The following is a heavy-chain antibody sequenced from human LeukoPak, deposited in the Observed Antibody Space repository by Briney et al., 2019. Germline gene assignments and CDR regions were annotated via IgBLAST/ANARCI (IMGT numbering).Heavy chain of an antibody. J-gene: IGHJ4*02. CDR1: GGSISSSSYY. D-gene: IGHD6-19*01. CDR2: IYYSGST. CDR3: ARDYSSGWYGVLGYFDY. Sequence: PSETLSLTCTVSGGSISSSSYYWGWIRQPPGKGLEWIGSIYYSGSTYYNPSLKSRVTISVDTSKNQFSLKLSSVTAADTAVYYCARDYSSGWYGVLGYFDYWGQGTLVTVSS. V-gene: IGHV4-39*07.